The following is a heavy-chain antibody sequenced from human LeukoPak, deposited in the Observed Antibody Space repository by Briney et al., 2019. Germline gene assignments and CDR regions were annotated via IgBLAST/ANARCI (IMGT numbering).Heavy chain of an antibody. V-gene: IGHV3-23*01. CDR3: AKAVAGTRTLNY. J-gene: IGHJ4*02. Sequence: PGGSLRLSCAASGFTFRSYAMSWVRQAPGKGLEWVSAISGSGGSTYYADSVKGRFTISRDNSKNTLYLQMNSLRAEDTAVYYCAKAVAGTRTLNYRGQGTLVAVSS. CDR2: ISGSGGST. D-gene: IGHD6-19*01. CDR1: GFTFRSYA.